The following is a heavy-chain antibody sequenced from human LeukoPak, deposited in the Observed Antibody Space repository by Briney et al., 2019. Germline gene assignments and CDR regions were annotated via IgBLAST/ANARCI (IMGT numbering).Heavy chain of an antibody. J-gene: IGHJ5*02. V-gene: IGHV3-21*01. D-gene: IGHD6-6*01. CDR3: AAQSSTSGWFDL. Sequence: GGSLRLSCAASGLTFSRYSMNWVRQAPGKGLEWVSSISYSSSYIYYADSEKGRCTISRDNAKNSLYLQMNSLRAEDTAVYYCAAQSSTSGWFDLWGQGTLVTVSS. CDR2: ISYSSSYI. CDR1: GLTFSRYS.